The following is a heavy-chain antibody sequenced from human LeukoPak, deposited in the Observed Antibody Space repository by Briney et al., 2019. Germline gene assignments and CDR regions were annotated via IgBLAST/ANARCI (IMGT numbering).Heavy chain of an antibody. CDR2: IVPIFGTA. Sequence: SVKVSCKASGGTFSSYAISWVRQAPGQGLEWIGGIVPIFGTANYAQKFQGRVTITADESTSTAYMELSSLRSEDTAVYYCARDSLPFLLSLSRSAAYYGMDVWGQGTTVTVSS. J-gene: IGHJ6*02. CDR3: ARDSLPFLLSLSRSAAYYGMDV. CDR1: GGTFSSYA. D-gene: IGHD2-15*01. V-gene: IGHV1-69*13.